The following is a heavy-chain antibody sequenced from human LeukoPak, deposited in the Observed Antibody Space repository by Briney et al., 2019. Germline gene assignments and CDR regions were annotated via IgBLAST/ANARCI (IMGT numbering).Heavy chain of an antibody. CDR1: GVSISSSNSY. J-gene: IGHJ4*02. D-gene: IGHD3/OR15-3a*01. CDR2: IYYSGNT. V-gene: IGHV4-39*01. CDR3: ARQTGSGLFILP. Sequence: NTSETLSLTCTVSGVSISSSNSYWGWIRQPPGKGLEWIGSIYYSGNTYYNASPKSQVSISIDTSKNQFSLRLTSVTAADTAVYYCARQTGSGLFILPGGQGTLVTVSS.